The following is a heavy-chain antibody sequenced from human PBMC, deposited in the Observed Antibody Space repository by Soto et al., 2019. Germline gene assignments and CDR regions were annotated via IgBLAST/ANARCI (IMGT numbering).Heavy chain of an antibody. V-gene: IGHV3-21*06. J-gene: IGHJ4*02. CDR2: ISGTSTYI. D-gene: IGHD3-10*01. Sequence: GGSLRLSCAASGFTFSGYTMNWVRQAPGKGLEWVSSISGTSTYIFYADSVKGRFTISRDNTNSSLYLQMNSLRTDDTALYYCASALTMGWSPQGYWGQGTPVTVSS. CDR3: ASALTMGWSPQGY. CDR1: GFTFSGYT.